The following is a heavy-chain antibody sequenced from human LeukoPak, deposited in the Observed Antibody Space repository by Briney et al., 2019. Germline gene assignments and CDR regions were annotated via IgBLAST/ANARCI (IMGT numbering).Heavy chain of an antibody. V-gene: IGHV3-23*01. D-gene: IGHD6-19*01. CDR1: GFTFSSYA. CDR2: ISGSGGTT. J-gene: IGHJ4*02. CDR3: AKAAFMAVFDYFNY. Sequence: RGSLRLSCAASGFTFSSYAMSWVRQAPGKGLEWVSAISGSGGTTYYADSVKGRFTISRDNSKNTLFLQMNSLGAEDTAVYYCAKAAFMAVFDYFNYWGQGTLVTVSS.